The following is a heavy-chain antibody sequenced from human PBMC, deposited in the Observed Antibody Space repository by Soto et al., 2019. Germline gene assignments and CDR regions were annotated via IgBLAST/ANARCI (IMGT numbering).Heavy chain of an antibody. J-gene: IGHJ3*02. D-gene: IGHD1-26*01. CDR1: GGTFSSYA. Sequence: QVQLVQSGAEVKKPGSSVKVSCKASGGTFSSYAISWVRQAPGQGLEWMGGIIPIFGTANYAQKFQGRVTITADESTSTAYMEPSSLRSEDTAVYYCARSSLLVGATRGAAAFDIWGQGTMVTVSS. V-gene: IGHV1-69*01. CDR3: ARSSLLVGATRGAAAFDI. CDR2: IIPIFGTA.